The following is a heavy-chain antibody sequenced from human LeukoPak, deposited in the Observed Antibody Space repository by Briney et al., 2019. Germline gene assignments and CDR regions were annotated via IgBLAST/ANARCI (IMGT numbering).Heavy chain of an antibody. V-gene: IGHV3-30*02. D-gene: IGHD1-26*01. J-gene: IGHJ3*02. CDR2: IRSDGSNE. CDR3: AKDSAVSGSYPDASDI. CDR1: GVTFSSYG. Sequence: PGGSLRLSCVASGVTFSSYGMHWVRQAPGKGLEWVAFIRSDGSNEYYIDSVKGRFTLSRDNSKNTLYLQMNSLRAEDTAVYYCAKDSAVSGSYPDASDIWGQGTMVIVFS.